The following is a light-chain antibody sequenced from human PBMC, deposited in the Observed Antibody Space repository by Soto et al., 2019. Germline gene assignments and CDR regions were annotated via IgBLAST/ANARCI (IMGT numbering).Light chain of an antibody. CDR2: DAS. CDR3: QQRRRT. J-gene: IGKJ2*01. Sequence: EIVVTQSPATLSLSPGERATLSCRASQSVSSYLAWYQQKPGQAPRLLIYDASNRATGIPARFSGSGSGTDFTLTISSLEPEDFAVYYCQQRRRTFGQGTKLEIK. CDR1: QSVSSY. V-gene: IGKV3-11*01.